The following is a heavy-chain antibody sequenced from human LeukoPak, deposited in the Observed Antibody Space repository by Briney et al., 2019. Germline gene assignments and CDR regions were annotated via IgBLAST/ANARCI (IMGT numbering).Heavy chain of an antibody. CDR2: IYSATST. CDR1: GFSVTNNY. CDR3: ARDYDGYFDY. V-gene: IGHV3-66*02. D-gene: IGHD2-2*03. Sequence: GGSLRRSCAASGFSVTNNYMNWVRQAPGKGLEWVSIIYSATSTSYADSVKGRFTISRDISKNTLFLQMDSLRVEDTAVYYCARDYDGYFDYWGQGALVTVSS. J-gene: IGHJ4*02.